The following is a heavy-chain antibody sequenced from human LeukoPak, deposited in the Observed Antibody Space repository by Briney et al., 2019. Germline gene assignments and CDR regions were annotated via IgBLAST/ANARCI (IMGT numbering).Heavy chain of an antibody. CDR2: ISAYNGNT. Sequence: ASVKVSCKASGYTFTSYGISWVRQAPGQGLEWMGWISAYNGNTNYAQKLQGRVTMTTDTSTSTAYMELRSLRSDDTAMYYCARDEWELLRELALFDYWGQGTLVTVSS. CDR3: ARDEWELLRELALFDY. D-gene: IGHD1-26*01. CDR1: GYTFTSYG. V-gene: IGHV1-18*01. J-gene: IGHJ4*02.